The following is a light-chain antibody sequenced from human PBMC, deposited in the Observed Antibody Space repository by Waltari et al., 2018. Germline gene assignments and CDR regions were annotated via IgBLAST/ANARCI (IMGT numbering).Light chain of an antibody. V-gene: IGKV3-15*01. CDR3: QQYNNWPPT. Sequence: EVVMTQSPATLSVSPGERATLSCRASQSVNGDLAWYQQRPGQAPRLLIHDASTRATGIPVRFSGGGSGTEFTLTISSLQSEDSAIYCCQQYNNWPPTFGGGTKVEIK. CDR2: DAS. CDR1: QSVNGD. J-gene: IGKJ4*01.